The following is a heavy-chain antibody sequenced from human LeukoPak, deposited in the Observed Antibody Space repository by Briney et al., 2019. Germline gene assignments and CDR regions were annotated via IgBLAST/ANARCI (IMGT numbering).Heavy chain of an antibody. V-gene: IGHV3-9*01. CDR3: AKGFISWSTRRYYYYYGMDV. CDR2: ISWNSGSI. D-gene: IGHD1-1*01. Sequence: GGSLRLSCAASGFTFDDYAMHWVRQAPGKGLEWVSGISWNSGSIGYADSVKGRFTISRHNAKNSLYLQMNSLRAEDTALYYCAKGFISWSTRRYYYYYGMDVWGQGTTVTVSS. CDR1: GFTFDDYA. J-gene: IGHJ6*02.